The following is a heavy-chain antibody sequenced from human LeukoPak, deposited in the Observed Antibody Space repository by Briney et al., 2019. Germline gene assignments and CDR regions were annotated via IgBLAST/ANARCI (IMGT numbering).Heavy chain of an antibody. D-gene: IGHD2-21*01. CDR2: ISAHNGNT. CDR3: AREDCRETFCYGVDY. J-gene: IGHJ4*02. V-gene: IGHV1-18*01. Sequence: ASVKVSCKTSGYTFTTYGIDWVRQAPGQGLEWMAWISAHNGNTKYAQSLQGRVTLTTDASASTAYMELRSLRSDDTAVYYCAREDCRETFCYGVDYWGQGTLVTVSS. CDR1: GYTFTTYG.